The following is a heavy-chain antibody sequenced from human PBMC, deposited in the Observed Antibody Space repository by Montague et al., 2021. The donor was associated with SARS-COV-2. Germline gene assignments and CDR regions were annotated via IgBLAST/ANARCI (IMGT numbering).Heavy chain of an antibody. CDR1: GGSFNGYY. D-gene: IGHD3-22*01. J-gene: IGHJ4*02. CDR3: ARGKEDFFMTVVVVTAASYYFAA. CDR2: INHRGSP. Sequence: SETLSLTCAVSGGSFNGYYWGWIRQPPGKGLEWVGEINHRGSPTYNPSLKSRVTISADTSKNQFSLRLTSVTAADTATYFCARGKEDFFMTVVVVTAASYYFAAWGQGTLVTVAS. V-gene: IGHV4-34*01.